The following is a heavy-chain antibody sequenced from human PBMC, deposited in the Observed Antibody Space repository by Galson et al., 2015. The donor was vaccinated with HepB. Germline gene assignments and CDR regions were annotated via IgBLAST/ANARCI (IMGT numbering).Heavy chain of an antibody. CDR3: PVRGVRNWFDP. D-gene: IGHD3-10*01. J-gene: IGHJ5*02. Sequence: LRLSCAASGFTFSSYAMSWVRQAPGKGLEWVSAISGSGGSTYYADSVKGRFTISRDNSKNTLYLQRNSLRAEDTAVYYCPVRGVRNWFDPWGQGTLVTVSS. CDR1: GFTFSSYA. V-gene: IGHV3-23*01. CDR2: ISGSGGST.